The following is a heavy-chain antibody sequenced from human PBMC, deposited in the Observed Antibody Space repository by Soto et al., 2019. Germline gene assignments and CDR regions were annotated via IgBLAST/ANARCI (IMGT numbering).Heavy chain of an antibody. CDR2: IYHSEST. CDR1: GGYISNVYW. J-gene: IGHJ5*02. Sequence: PSETLSLTCAVSGGYISNVYWWSWVRQSPGTGLEWIGQIYHSESTNYNPSLKSRATISLDKSKKEFSLKLTSVTAADSAVYYCARGYGIAARFDPWGQGTLVTVSS. CDR3: ARGYGIAARFDP. D-gene: IGHD6-6*01. V-gene: IGHV4-4*02.